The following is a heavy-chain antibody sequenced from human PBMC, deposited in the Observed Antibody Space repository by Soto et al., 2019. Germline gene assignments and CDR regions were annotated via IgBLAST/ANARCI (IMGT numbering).Heavy chain of an antibody. D-gene: IGHD1-26*01. Sequence: SETLSLTCTVSGGSISSWYWSWIRQPPGKGLEWIGYIYYSGSTNYNPSLKSRVTISVDTSKNQFSLKLSSVTAADTAVYYCARRYGSVIDYWGQGTLVTVST. CDR2: IYYSGST. CDR1: GGSISSWY. CDR3: ARRYGSVIDY. V-gene: IGHV4-59*08. J-gene: IGHJ4*02.